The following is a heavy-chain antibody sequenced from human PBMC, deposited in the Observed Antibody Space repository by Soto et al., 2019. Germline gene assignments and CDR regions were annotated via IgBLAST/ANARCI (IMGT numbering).Heavy chain of an antibody. CDR3: AKDRGSGSFYIGGMDV. CDR1: GFTFSTYG. V-gene: IGHV3-30*18. Sequence: QVQLVESGGGVVQPGRSLRLSYAASGFTFSTYGMHWVRQAPGKGLEWVAVISYDGSNKYYADSVKGRFTISRDNSKNTLYLQMNSLRAEDTAVYYCAKDRGSGSFYIGGMDVWGQGTTVTVSS. CDR2: ISYDGSNK. D-gene: IGHD3-10*01. J-gene: IGHJ6*02.